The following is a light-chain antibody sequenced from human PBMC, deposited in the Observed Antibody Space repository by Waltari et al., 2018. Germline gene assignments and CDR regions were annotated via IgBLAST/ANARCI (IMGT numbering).Light chain of an antibody. V-gene: IGLV1-47*01. J-gene: IGLJ2*01. CDR3: AAWDDSVSGLV. CDR2: RIN. CDR1: HSNIGTYY. Sequence: QSLLTQPPSASGTPGQRVTISCSGSHSNIGTYYVYWYQQLPGTAPKLLIYRINQRPSVVPDRFSGSKSGSSASLAISGLRSEDEADYYCAAWDDSVSGLVFGGGTRLTVL.